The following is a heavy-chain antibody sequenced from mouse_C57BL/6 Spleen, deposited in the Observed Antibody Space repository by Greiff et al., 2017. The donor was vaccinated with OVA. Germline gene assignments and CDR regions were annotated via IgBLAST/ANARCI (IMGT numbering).Heavy chain of an antibody. CDR3: ADEEYYDPFAY. D-gene: IGHD2-4*01. CDR1: GYTFTSYW. Sequence: QVQLQQPGAELVKPGASVKLSCKASGYTFTSYWMHWVKQRPGQGLEWIGMIHPNSGSTNYNEKFKSKATLTVDYSSSTAYLQISSLTSEEAAVYYSADEEYYDPFAYWGQGTLVTVSA. CDR2: IHPNSGST. V-gene: IGHV1-64*01. J-gene: IGHJ3*01.